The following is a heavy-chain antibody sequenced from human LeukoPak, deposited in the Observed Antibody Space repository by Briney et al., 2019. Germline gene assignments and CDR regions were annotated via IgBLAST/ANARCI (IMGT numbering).Heavy chain of an antibody. CDR1: GFTFSSYS. CDR2: ISSSSSYI. CDR3: ARAALKGSYYLDY. Sequence: GGSLRLSCAASGFTFSSYSMNWVRQAPGKGLEWVSSISSSSSYIYYADSVKGRFTISRDNAKNSLYLQMNSLRAEDTAAYYCARAALKGSYYLDYWGQGTLVTVSS. J-gene: IGHJ4*02. V-gene: IGHV3-21*01. D-gene: IGHD3-10*01.